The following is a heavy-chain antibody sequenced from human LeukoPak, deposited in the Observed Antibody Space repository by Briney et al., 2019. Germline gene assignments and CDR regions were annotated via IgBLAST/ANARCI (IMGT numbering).Heavy chain of an antibody. V-gene: IGHV3-23*01. D-gene: IGHD3-9*01. CDR2: ISGSGGST. CDR3: AKARPFDWLTSSPPESGY. Sequence: PGGSLRLSCAASGFSFSTYAMNWVRQAPGKGLEWVSAISGSGGSTYYADSVKGRFTISRDNSKNTLYLQMNSLRAEDTAVYYCAKARPFDWLTSSPPESGYWGQGTLVTVSS. CDR1: GFSFSTYA. J-gene: IGHJ4*02.